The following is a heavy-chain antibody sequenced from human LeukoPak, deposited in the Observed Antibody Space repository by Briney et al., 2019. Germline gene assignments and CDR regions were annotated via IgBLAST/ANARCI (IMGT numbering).Heavy chain of an antibody. D-gene: IGHD5-12*01. Sequence: LAGGSLRLSCAASGFTFSSYWMSWVRQTPGKGLEWVSVIYSGGSTYYADSVKGRFTISRDNSKNTLYLQMNSLRAEDTAVYYCASHIVATSYFNFDYWGQGTLVTVSS. V-gene: IGHV3-66*02. CDR1: GFTFSSYW. J-gene: IGHJ4*02. CDR3: ASHIVATSYFNFDY. CDR2: IYSGGST.